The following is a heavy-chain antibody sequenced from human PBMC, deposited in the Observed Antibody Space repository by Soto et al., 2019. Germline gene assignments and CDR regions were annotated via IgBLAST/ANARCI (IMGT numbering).Heavy chain of an antibody. J-gene: IGHJ3*01. V-gene: IGHV3-23*01. CDR1: GFTFDSYA. CDR3: AKDTVGGYSFWGGYYSDGLDV. D-gene: IGHD3-3*01. CDR2: ISGSADGT. Sequence: EVKLLESGGGLAQPGGSLRLSCVGSGFTFDSYAISWVRQAPGERLQWIAAISGSADGTDYAHSVRGRFTISRDNAKKTVQLQMDSLRVEDTAVYFCAKDTVGGYSFWGGYYSDGLDVWGQGTLVSVS.